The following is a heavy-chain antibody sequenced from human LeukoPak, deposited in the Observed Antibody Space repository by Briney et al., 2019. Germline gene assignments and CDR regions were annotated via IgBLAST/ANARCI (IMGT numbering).Heavy chain of an antibody. D-gene: IGHD6-13*01. V-gene: IGHV3-66*01. CDR2: IYSGGST. J-gene: IGHJ6*02. Sequence: GGSLRLSCAASGFTVSSNYMSWVRQAPGKGLEWVSVIYSGGSTYYADSVKGRFTISRDNSKNTLYLQMNSLRAEDTAVYYCATSIAAAGKLYYYYGMDVWGQGTTVTVSS. CDR1: GFTVSSNY. CDR3: ATSIAAAGKLYYYYGMDV.